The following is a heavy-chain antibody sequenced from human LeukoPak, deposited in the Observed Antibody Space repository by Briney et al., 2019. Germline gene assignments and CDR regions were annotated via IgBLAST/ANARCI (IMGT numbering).Heavy chain of an antibody. CDR3: ARAPQAYCGGDCYCYGMDV. D-gene: IGHD2-21*01. Sequence: ASVKVSCKASGYTFTGYYMHWVRQAPGQGLEWMGWINPGGGGTNYAQKFQGRVTMTRDTSISTAYMELSRLRSDDTAVYYCARAPQAYCGGDCYCYGMDVWGKGTTVTVSS. J-gene: IGHJ6*04. V-gene: IGHV1-2*02. CDR2: INPGGGGT. CDR1: GYTFTGYY.